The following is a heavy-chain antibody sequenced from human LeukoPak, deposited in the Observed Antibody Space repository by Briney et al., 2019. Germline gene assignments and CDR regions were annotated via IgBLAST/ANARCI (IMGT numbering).Heavy chain of an antibody. J-gene: IGHJ6*02. Sequence: SETLSLTCTVSGGSISSYYWSWIRQPAGKGLEWIGRIYTRGSTNYNPSLKSRVTMSVDTSKNQFSLKLSSVTAADTAVYYCARVSGSTYYYYYGMDVWGQGTTVTVSS. CDR3: ARVSGSTYYYYYGMDV. CDR1: GGSISSYY. V-gene: IGHV4-4*07. CDR2: IYTRGST. D-gene: IGHD1-26*01.